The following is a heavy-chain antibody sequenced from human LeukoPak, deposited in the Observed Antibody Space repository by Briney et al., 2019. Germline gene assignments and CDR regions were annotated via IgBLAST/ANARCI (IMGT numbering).Heavy chain of an antibody. CDR1: GFTFSSYL. Sequence: GGSLRLSCAASGFTFSSYLMSWVRQAPGKGLEWVANIKQDGSEKYYVDSVRGRFTISRDNAKNSLYLQLNSLRVEDTAVYYCARGYCYGSTGTYWGQGTLVTVSS. D-gene: IGHD5-18*01. J-gene: IGHJ4*02. CDR2: IKQDGSEK. CDR3: ARGYCYGSTGTY. V-gene: IGHV3-7*01.